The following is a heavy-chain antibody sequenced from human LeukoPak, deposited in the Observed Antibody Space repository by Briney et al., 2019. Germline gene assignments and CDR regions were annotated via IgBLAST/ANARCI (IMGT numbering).Heavy chain of an antibody. Sequence: GGSLRLSCAASGITFSTYWMGWVRQAPGKGLEWVANMNVDGSEKYYVDSVKGRFTISRDNAENSLYLQMNSLRAEDTAVYYCARDTGAATYYGSGSHDAFDIWGQGTMVTVSS. CDR3: ARDTGAATYYGSGSHDAFDI. CDR1: GITFSTYW. V-gene: IGHV3-7*01. CDR2: MNVDGSEK. D-gene: IGHD3-10*01. J-gene: IGHJ3*02.